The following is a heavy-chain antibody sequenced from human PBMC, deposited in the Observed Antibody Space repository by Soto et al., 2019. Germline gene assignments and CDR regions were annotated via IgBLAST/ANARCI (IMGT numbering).Heavy chain of an antibody. V-gene: IGHV2-5*02. J-gene: IGHJ6*03. CDR1: GFSLNTGGVD. CDR2: IYWDDDK. D-gene: IGHD2-15*01. Sequence: QITLKESGPTLVKPTQTLTLTCTFSGFSLNTGGVDVGWIRQPPGKALEWLALIYWDDDKRYSPSLKSRLTITKDTSKNLVVLTMTNMDPVDTATYYCAHAYCSVGSCYSAYYYYYMDVWGKGTTVTVSS. CDR3: AHAYCSVGSCYSAYYYYYMDV.